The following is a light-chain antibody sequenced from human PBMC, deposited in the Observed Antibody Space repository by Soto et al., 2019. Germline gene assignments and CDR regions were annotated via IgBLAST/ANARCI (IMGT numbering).Light chain of an antibody. CDR3: YSYTSSSTYV. CDR1: SSDVGAYNY. CDR2: DVS. J-gene: IGLJ1*01. V-gene: IGLV2-14*01. Sequence: QSVLTQPASVSGSPGQPITISCTGTSSDVGAYNYVSWYQQHPAKVPKLMIYDVSNRPSGVSDRFSGSKSGNTASLTISGLQAEDEADYYCYSYTSSSTYVFGTGTKVTVL.